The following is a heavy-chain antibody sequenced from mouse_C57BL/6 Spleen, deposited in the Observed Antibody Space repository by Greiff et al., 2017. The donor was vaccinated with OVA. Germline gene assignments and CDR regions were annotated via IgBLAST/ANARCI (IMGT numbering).Heavy chain of an antibody. J-gene: IGHJ3*01. CDR1: GFTFSSYA. Sequence: EVQLVESGGGLVKPGGSLKLSCAASGFTFSSYAMSWVRQTPETRLEWVATISDGGSYTYYPDNVKGRFTISRDNAKNNLYLQMSHLKSEDTAMYYCARDPYDGYPAYWGQGTLVTVSA. CDR3: ARDPYDGYPAY. V-gene: IGHV5-4*01. CDR2: ISDGGSYT. D-gene: IGHD2-3*01.